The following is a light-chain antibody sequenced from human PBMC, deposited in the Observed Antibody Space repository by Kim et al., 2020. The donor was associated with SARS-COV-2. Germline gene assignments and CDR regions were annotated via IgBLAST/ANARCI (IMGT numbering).Light chain of an antibody. CDR3: YSAAGNSREV. CDR2: KDS. Sequence: SYELTQPSSVSVSPGQTARITCSGDVLAKKYARWFQQKPGQAPVLVIYKDSERPSGIPERFSGSSSGTTVTLTISGAQVEDEADYYCYSAAGNSREVFGAGTKLTVL. CDR1: VLAKKY. J-gene: IGLJ3*02. V-gene: IGLV3-27*01.